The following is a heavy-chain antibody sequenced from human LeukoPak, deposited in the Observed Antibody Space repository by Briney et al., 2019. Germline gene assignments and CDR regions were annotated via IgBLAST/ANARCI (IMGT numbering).Heavy chain of an antibody. V-gene: IGHV3-21*01. J-gene: IGHJ5*02. CDR2: ISSSSSYI. D-gene: IGHD3-22*01. CDR1: GFTFSSYS. Sequence: GGSLRLSCAASGFTFSSYSMNWVRQAPGKVLEWVSSISSSSSYIYYADSVKGRFTISRDNAKNSLYLQMNSLRAEDTAVYYCARDHYYYDSSGYYHWGQGTLVTVSS. CDR3: ARDHYYYDSSGYYH.